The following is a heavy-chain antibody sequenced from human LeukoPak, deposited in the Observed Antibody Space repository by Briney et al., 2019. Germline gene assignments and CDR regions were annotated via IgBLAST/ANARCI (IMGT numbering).Heavy chain of an antibody. Sequence: PGGSLRLSCAASGFTFSSYGMHWVRQAPGKGLEWVSYISSSGSTIYYADSVKGRFTISRDNDKNSLYLQMNSLRAEDTAVYYCAELGITMIGGVWGKGTTVTISS. D-gene: IGHD3-10*02. CDR3: AELGITMIGGV. CDR2: ISSSGSTI. CDR1: GFTFSSYG. J-gene: IGHJ6*04. V-gene: IGHV3-48*04.